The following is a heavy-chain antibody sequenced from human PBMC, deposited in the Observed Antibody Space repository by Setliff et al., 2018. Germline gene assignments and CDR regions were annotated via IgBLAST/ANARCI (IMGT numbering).Heavy chain of an antibody. Sequence: VASVQVSCKASGYTFSDYGITWVRQAPGQGLEWMGWISGYTGNAYYAHKFQDRVTMTTDTSTGTAYMEVTSLRFDDTAVYYCPRLVRYCTTTTCQRLSGDEYWGQGTLVTVSS. D-gene: IGHD2-2*01. CDR3: PRLVRYCTTTTCQRLSGDEY. CDR2: ISGYTGNA. V-gene: IGHV1-18*01. CDR1: GYTFSDYG. J-gene: IGHJ4*02.